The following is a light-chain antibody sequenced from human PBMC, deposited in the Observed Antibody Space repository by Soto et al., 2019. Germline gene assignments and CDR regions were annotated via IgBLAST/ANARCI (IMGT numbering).Light chain of an antibody. V-gene: IGLV1-40*01. J-gene: IGLJ1*01. CDR1: SSNIGAGYD. Sequence: QSVLTQLPSVSGAPWQRVTISCTGSSSNIGAGYDVHWYQQLPGTAPKLLIYGNSNRPSGVPDRFSGSKSGTSASLAITGLQAEDEADYYCQSYDNSLSGYVFGTGTKVTVL. CDR2: GNS. CDR3: QSYDNSLSGYV.